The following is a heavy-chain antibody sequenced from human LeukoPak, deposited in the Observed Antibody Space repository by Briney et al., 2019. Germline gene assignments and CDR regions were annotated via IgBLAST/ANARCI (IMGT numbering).Heavy chain of an antibody. CDR1: GGSISGSTYY. Sequence: PSETLSLTCTVSGGSISGSTYYWGWIRQPPGKGLEWIGSIYYSGNTYYNPSLKSRVTISVDTSKNQFSLKLSSVTAADTAVYYCSRRLRDRVDYWGQGTLVTVSS. D-gene: IGHD5-12*01. CDR2: IYYSGNT. J-gene: IGHJ4*02. V-gene: IGHV4-39*01. CDR3: SRRLRDRVDY.